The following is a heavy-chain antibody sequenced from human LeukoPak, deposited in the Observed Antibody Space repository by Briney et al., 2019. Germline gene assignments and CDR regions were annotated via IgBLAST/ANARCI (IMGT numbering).Heavy chain of an antibody. J-gene: IGHJ4*02. CDR3: AKDIYGSGSYYPDY. CDR2: ISGSGGST. Sequence: GGSPRLSCAASGFTFSKYGMSWVRQAPGKGLEWVSAISGSGGSTNYADSVKGRFTISRDNSKNTLHLQMNSLRAEDTAVYYCAKDIYGSGSYYPDYWGQGTLVTVSS. D-gene: IGHD3-10*01. V-gene: IGHV3-23*01. CDR1: GFTFSKYG.